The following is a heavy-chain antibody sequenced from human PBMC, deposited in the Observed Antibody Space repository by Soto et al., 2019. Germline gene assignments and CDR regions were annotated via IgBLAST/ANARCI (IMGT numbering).Heavy chain of an antibody. Sequence: GGSLRLSCAASGFTFDDYAMHWVRQAPGKGLEWVSGISWNSGSIGYADSVKGRFTISRDNAKNSLYLQMNSLRAEDTALYYCAKDGKYSSSWYVPYYYYMDVWGKGTTVTVSS. J-gene: IGHJ6*03. D-gene: IGHD6-13*01. CDR3: AKDGKYSSSWYVPYYYYMDV. CDR1: GFTFDDYA. CDR2: ISWNSGSI. V-gene: IGHV3-9*01.